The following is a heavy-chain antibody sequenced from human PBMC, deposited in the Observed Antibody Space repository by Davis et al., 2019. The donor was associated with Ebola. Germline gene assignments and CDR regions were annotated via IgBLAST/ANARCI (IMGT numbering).Heavy chain of an antibody. V-gene: IGHV4-59*01. CDR2: IYNSGST. CDR1: GGSISTYY. D-gene: IGHD2-2*01. Sequence: SETLSLTCTVSGGSISTYYWSWIRQPPGKGLDWTGYIYNSGSTYYNPSLKSRVTISVDTSKNQLSLKLSSVTAADTAVYYCARLGYCSSTSCRWFDPWGQGTLVTVSS. J-gene: IGHJ5*02. CDR3: ARLGYCSSTSCRWFDP.